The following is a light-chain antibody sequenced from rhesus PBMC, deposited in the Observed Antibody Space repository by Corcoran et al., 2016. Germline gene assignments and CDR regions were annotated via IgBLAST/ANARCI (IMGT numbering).Light chain of an antibody. V-gene: IGLV2S7*01. Sequence: QAAPTQPPSVSGSPGQSVTISCPGTSSDVGGYNYVSWYQQHPGKAPKLMIYGVSKRPSGVSDRFSGSKSGNTASLTISGLQAEDEADYYCCSDTTSSTYIFGAGTRLTVL. CDR1: SSDVGGYNY. CDR3: CSDTTSSTYI. CDR2: GVS. J-gene: IGLJ1*01.